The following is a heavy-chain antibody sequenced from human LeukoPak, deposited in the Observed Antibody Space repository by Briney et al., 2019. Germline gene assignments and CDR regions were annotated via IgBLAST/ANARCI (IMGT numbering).Heavy chain of an antibody. CDR1: GYTFTSYA. CDR3: ATGSRLDY. D-gene: IGHD2-15*01. CDR2: INAGNGNT. V-gene: IGHV1-3*01. J-gene: IGHJ4*02. Sequence: GASLKVSCKASGYTFTSYAVHRVRQAPGQRLEWMGWINAGNGNTKYSQNFQGRVTITRDTSASTAYMELSSLRSEDTAVYYCATGSRLDYWGQGTLVTVSS.